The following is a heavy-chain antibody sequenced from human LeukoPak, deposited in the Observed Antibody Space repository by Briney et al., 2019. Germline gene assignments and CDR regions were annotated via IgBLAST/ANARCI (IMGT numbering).Heavy chain of an antibody. Sequence: TTSETLSLTCTVSGGSISSSSYYWGWIRQPPGKGLEWIGSIYYSGSTYYNPSLKSRVTISVDTSKNQFSLKLSSVTAADTAVYYCARDPLDSSGINWFDPWGQGTLVTVSS. V-gene: IGHV4-39*07. CDR1: GGSISSSSYY. J-gene: IGHJ5*02. D-gene: IGHD3-22*01. CDR3: ARDPLDSSGINWFDP. CDR2: IYYSGST.